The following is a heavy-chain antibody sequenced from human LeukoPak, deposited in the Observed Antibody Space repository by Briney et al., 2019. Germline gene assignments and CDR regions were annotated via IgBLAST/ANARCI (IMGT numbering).Heavy chain of an antibody. CDR2: ISWDGGST. J-gene: IGHJ2*01. CDR1: GFTFDDYT. V-gene: IGHV3-43*01. D-gene: IGHD3-16*01. Sequence: GGSLRLSCAASGFTFDDYTMHWVRQAPGKGLEWVSLISWDGGSTYYADSVKGRFTISRDNSKNTLYLQMNSLRAEDTAVYYCARDPTYTSPWASGSWYFDLWGRGTLVTVSS. CDR3: ARDPTYTSPWASGSWYFDL.